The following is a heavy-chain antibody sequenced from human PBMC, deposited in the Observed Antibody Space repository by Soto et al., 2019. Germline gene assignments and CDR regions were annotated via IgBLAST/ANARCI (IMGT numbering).Heavy chain of an antibody. J-gene: IGHJ4*02. Sequence: EVQLLESGGGLVQPGGSLRLSCAASGFTFSSYAMSWVRQAPGKGLEWVSAISGSGGSTYYADSVKGRFTISRDNSKNTLYLQMNSLTAEDTAVYYCAKVAYYYDSSGYFDYCAQVTLVTVSS. CDR1: GFTFSSYA. CDR3: AKVAYYYDSSGYFDY. D-gene: IGHD3-22*01. CDR2: ISGSGGST. V-gene: IGHV3-23*01.